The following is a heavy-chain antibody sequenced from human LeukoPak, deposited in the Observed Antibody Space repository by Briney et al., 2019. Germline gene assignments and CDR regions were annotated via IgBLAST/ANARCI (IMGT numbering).Heavy chain of an antibody. CDR2: LHYSRNT. J-gene: IGHJ5*02. CDR3: ARVRYSSAWGWFDP. D-gene: IGHD6-19*01. V-gene: IGHV4-59*01. CDR1: GASINSYF. Sequence: SETLSLTCTVSGASINSYFWSWIRQPPGKGLEWVGYLHYSRNTNYNPSLNSRDTISVDTSKNQFSLKLTSLTAADTAVYYCARVRYSSAWGWFDPWGQGTLVTVSS.